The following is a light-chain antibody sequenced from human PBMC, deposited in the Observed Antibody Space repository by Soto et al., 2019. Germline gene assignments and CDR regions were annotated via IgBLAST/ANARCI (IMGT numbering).Light chain of an antibody. CDR3: SSYTTSNTRV. CDR2: EVS. CDR1: SSDVGGYNY. Sequence: QSVLTQPASVPGSPGQSITISCTGTSSDVGGYNYVSWYQQYPGKAPKLMIYEVSNRPSGVSNRFSGSKSGNTASLTISGLQPEDDADYYWSSYTTSNTRVFGTGTKLTVL. V-gene: IGLV2-14*01. J-gene: IGLJ1*01.